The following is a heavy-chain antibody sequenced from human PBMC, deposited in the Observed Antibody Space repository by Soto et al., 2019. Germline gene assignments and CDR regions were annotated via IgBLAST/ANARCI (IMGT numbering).Heavy chain of an antibody. Sequence: QVQLVQSGAELKKPGASVKVSCKASGYTFSNYDMNWVRQATGQGPEWIGWVNPNNGDTGYAQKFQGRVTLTTDISTTTAYSELTSLRSEDTAIYYCEKVSRKGSAIDLDYWGQGTLITVSS. J-gene: IGHJ4*02. V-gene: IGHV1-8*01. D-gene: IGHD3-10*01. CDR2: VNPNNGDT. CDR1: GYTFSNYD. CDR3: EKVSRKGSAIDLDY.